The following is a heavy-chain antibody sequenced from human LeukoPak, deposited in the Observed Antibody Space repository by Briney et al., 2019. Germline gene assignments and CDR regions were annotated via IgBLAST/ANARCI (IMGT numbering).Heavy chain of an antibody. CDR1: GLTFSSYW. Sequence: GGSLRLSCAASGLTFSSYWMSWVRQAPGKGREWVANIKQDGSEKYYVDSVKGRFTISRENAKNSMYMQMNRQRAEDTAVYYCARASTPDCSSTSCPSDYDFWSGSTLRTSAFDIWGQGTMVTVSS. CDR2: IKQDGSEK. J-gene: IGHJ3*02. V-gene: IGHV3-7*01. D-gene: IGHD3-3*01. CDR3: ARASTPDCSSTSCPSDYDFWSGSTLRTSAFDI.